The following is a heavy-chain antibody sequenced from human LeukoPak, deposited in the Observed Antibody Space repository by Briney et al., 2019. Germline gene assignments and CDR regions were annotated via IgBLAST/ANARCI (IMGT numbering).Heavy chain of an antibody. D-gene: IGHD6-13*01. J-gene: IGHJ4*02. Sequence: GGSLRLSCAASGFTFDDYTMHWVRQAPGKGLEWVSLISWDGGRKHYADSVKGRFTISRDKSKNSLYLQMNSLRSEDTALYYCAKDVGAAADPYHFDYWGQGTLFTVSS. V-gene: IGHV3-43*01. CDR1: GFTFDDYT. CDR3: AKDVGAAADPYHFDY. CDR2: ISWDGGRK.